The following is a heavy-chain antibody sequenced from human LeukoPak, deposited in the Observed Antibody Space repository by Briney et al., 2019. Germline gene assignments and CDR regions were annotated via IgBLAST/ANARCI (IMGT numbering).Heavy chain of an antibody. D-gene: IGHD5-24*01. Sequence: SQTLPLTCSVSGGSISSDDYCWNWIRQHPGKGLEWIGYIYYSGSTYYNPSLKSRVALSVDTSKNQFSLKLSSLTAADTAVYYCAKSREEIRGLDAFDIWGQGTMVTVSS. J-gene: IGHJ3*02. CDR3: AKSREEIRGLDAFDI. CDR1: GGSISSDDYC. CDR2: IYYSGST. V-gene: IGHV4-31*03.